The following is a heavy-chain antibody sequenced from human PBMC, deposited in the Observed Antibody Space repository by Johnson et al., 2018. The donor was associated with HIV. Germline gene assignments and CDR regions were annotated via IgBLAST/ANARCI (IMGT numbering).Heavy chain of an antibody. CDR1: GFTFSNYP. CDR2: ISGSGGTI. CDR3: ASEAKHHVGANRVSSFDI. J-gene: IGHJ3*02. D-gene: IGHD1-26*01. V-gene: IGHV3-11*01. Sequence: QVQLVESGGGVVQPGRSLRLSCAASGFTFSNYPMHWIRQAPGKGLEWVSYISGSGGTIYSADSVQGRFTISRDNARNSLYLQMNSRRAEDTALYYCASEAKHHVGANRVSSFDIWGQGTMVTVSS.